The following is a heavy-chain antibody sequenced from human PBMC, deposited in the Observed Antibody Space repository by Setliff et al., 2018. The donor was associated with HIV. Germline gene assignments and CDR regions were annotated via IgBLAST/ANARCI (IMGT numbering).Heavy chain of an antibody. CDR2: MYTSGST. V-gene: IGHV4-61*02. CDR1: GVSISSGYYY. Sequence: SETLSLTCTVSGVSISSGYYYWSWIRQPAGKGLEFIVRMYTSGSTEYNPSLKSRVTISIDTSKNQFSLKLNSVTAADTAVYYCARDTIMVTGFVYWSPGTLVTVSS. CDR3: ARDTIMVTGFVY. D-gene: IGHD5-18*01. J-gene: IGHJ4*02.